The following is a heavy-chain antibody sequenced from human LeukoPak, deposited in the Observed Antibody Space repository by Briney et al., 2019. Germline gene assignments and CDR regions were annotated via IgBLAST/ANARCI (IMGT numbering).Heavy chain of an antibody. J-gene: IGHJ4*02. Sequence: GGSLRLSCVGSGLTFSGFEMNWVRQAPGKGLEWVSYIRGDGSTKTYADSVKGRFTISRDNAKNSLYLQLNSLRAEDTAVYFCARQRYSDYWGQGTLVTVSS. CDR1: GLTFSGFE. D-gene: IGHD1-1*01. CDR3: ARQRYSDY. CDR2: IRGDGSTK. V-gene: IGHV3-48*03.